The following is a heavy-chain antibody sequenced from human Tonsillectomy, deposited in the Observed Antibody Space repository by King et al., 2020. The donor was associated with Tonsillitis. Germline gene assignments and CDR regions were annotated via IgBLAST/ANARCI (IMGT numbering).Heavy chain of an antibody. CDR2: IYSGGST. D-gene: IGHD6-19*01. J-gene: IGHJ1*01. CDR3: SREAVAGTLQH. Sequence: VQLVESGGGLVQPGGSLRLSCAASGFTVSSNYMSWVRQAPGKGLEWVSVIYSGGSTYYADSVKGRFTISRDNSKNTLYLQMNSLRAEDTSVYYCSREAVAGTLQHWGQGTLVTVSS. V-gene: IGHV3-66*01. CDR1: GFTVSSNY.